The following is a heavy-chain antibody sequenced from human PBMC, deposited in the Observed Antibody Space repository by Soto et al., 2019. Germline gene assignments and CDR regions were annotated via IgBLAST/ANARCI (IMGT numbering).Heavy chain of an antibody. Sequence: QLQLQESGPGLVKPSETLSLTCTVSGGSISRGTYYWGWIRQPPGKGLEWIGNIYDSGTTYYNPSRESRVTISVDTSRAQLSLNLSSVPSADTAVYYCAGIPIAMLRAVRVDPWGQGTLVTVSS. J-gene: IGHJ5*02. V-gene: IGHV4-39*01. D-gene: IGHD3-10*01. CDR1: GGSISRGTYY. CDR3: AGIPIAMLRAVRVDP. CDR2: IYDSGTT.